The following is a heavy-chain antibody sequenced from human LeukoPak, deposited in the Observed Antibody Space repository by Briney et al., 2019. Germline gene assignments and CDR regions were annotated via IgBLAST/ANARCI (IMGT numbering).Heavy chain of an antibody. CDR3: ARDIGYSGSYLFY. D-gene: IGHD1-26*01. V-gene: IGHV4-59*12. Sequence: PSETLSLTCTVSGGSISSYYWSWIRQPPGKGLEWIGYIYHSGSTYYNPSLKSRVTISVDRSKNQFSLKLSSVTAADTAVYYCARDIGYSGSYLFYWGQGTLVTVSS. J-gene: IGHJ4*02. CDR1: GGSISSYY. CDR2: IYHSGST.